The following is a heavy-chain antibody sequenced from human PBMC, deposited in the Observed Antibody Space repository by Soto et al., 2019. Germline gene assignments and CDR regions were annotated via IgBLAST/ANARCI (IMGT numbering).Heavy chain of an antibody. Sequence: GESLKISCAASGFTFSDHYMAWFRQTPERGLEWLAYISHRSLTIYHARSVKDRFTISRDDATDSIYLQMNNLRVEDTAVYFCARGGGSSPFDYWGQGTVVTVSS. D-gene: IGHD6-6*01. CDR1: GFTFSDHY. CDR3: ARGGGSSPFDY. CDR2: ISHRSLTI. J-gene: IGHJ4*02. V-gene: IGHV3-11*01.